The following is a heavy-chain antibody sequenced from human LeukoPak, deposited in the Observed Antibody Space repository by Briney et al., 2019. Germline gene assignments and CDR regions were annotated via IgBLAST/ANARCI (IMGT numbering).Heavy chain of an antibody. J-gene: IGHJ4*02. V-gene: IGHV3-53*01. CDR1: GFTFSSYS. CDR3: ARDRERGYFDY. CDR2: IYSGGST. Sequence: GGSLRLSCAASGFTFSSYSMSWVRQAPGKGLEWVSVIYSGGSTYYADSVKGRFTISRDNSKNTLYLQMNSLRAEDTAVYYCARDRERGYFDYWGQGTLVTVSS. D-gene: IGHD1-26*01.